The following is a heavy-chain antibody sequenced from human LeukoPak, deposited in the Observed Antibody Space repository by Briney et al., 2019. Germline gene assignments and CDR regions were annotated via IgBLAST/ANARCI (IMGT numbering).Heavy chain of an antibody. CDR3: ARDSGSASCVLTFDP. D-gene: IGHD2-21*01. Sequence: PGGSLRLSCAASVFPVGASYMPWARQAPGKGLEWVSGMYSESSTSYADSVKGRFTISRDNDKYSLYLQMNSLRAEDTAVYYGARDSGSASCVLTFDPWGQGTLVTVSS. CDR2: MYSESST. V-gene: IGHV3-53*01. CDR1: VFPVGASY. J-gene: IGHJ5*02.